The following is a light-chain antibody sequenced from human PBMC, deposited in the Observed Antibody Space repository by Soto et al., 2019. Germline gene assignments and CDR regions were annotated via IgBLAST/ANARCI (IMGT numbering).Light chain of an antibody. Sequence: QSLLTQPPSASGTPGQRVTISCSGSSSNIGSNYVYWYQQLPGTAPKLLIYRNNQRPSGVPDRFSGSKSGTSASLAISGLRSEDEACYYCAAWVDSPSSVSGTG. CDR2: RNN. J-gene: IGLJ1*01. CDR1: SSNIGSNY. V-gene: IGLV1-47*01. CDR3: AAWVDSPSSV.